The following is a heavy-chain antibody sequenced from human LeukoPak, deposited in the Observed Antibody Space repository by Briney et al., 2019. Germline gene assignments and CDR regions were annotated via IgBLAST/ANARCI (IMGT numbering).Heavy chain of an antibody. CDR1: GFTFRGYG. J-gene: IGHJ6*03. D-gene: IGHD4-17*01. Sequence: GGSLRLSCVASGFTFRGYGMHLVRQAPGKGLEWLSLLWYDGSNEYYADSVKGRFTISRDNSKNTLYLQMNSLRAEDTAVYYCAKGMTTGPRSVYHYMDVWGKGTTVTVSS. CDR2: LWYDGSNE. V-gene: IGHV3-33*06. CDR3: AKGMTTGPRSVYHYMDV.